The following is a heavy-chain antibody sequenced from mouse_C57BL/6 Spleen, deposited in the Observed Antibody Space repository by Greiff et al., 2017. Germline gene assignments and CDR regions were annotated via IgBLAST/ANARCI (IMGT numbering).Heavy chain of an antibody. J-gene: IGHJ3*01. CDR1: GYAFSSSW. CDR2: IYPGDGDT. Sequence: QVQLQQSGPELVKPGASVKISCKASGYAFSSSWMNWVKQRPGKGLEWIGRIYPGDGDTNYNGKFKGKATLTADKSSSTAYMQLSNLTSEDSAVYFCARGDGYAWFGYWGQGTLVTVSA. V-gene: IGHV1-82*01. CDR3: ARGDGYAWFGY. D-gene: IGHD2-2*01.